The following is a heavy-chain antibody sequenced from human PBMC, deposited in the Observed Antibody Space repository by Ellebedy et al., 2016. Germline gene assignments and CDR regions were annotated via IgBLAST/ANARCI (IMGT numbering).Heavy chain of an antibody. CDR2: IRSKAYGGTT. Sequence: GGSLRLSXTASGFTFGDYAMSWFRQAPGKGLEWVGFIRSKAYGGTTEYAASVKGRFTISRDDSKSIAYLQMNSLKTEDTAVYYCTRAKGTVTFFDYWGQGTLVTVSS. D-gene: IGHD4-17*01. CDR3: TRAKGTVTFFDY. J-gene: IGHJ4*02. CDR1: GFTFGDYA. V-gene: IGHV3-49*03.